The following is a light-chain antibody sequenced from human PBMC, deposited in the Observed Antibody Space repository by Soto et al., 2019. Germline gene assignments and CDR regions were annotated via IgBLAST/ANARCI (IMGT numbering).Light chain of an antibody. CDR1: NSNIGNNY. J-gene: IGLJ1*01. CDR2: ENN. V-gene: IGLV1-51*02. CDR3: GTWDSSLSAGV. Sequence: QSVLTQPPSVSAAPGQKVTVSCSGSNSNIGNNYVSWYQQLPGTAPKVLIYENNKRPSGIPDRFSGSKSGTSATLVITGLQTGDEADYYCGTWDSSLSAGVFGTGTKVTVL.